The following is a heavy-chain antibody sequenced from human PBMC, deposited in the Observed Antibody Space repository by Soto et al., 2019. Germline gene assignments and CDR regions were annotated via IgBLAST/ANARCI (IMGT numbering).Heavy chain of an antibody. V-gene: IGHV1-69*01. CDR1: GGTFSSYA. Sequence: QVQLVQSGAEVKKPGSSMKVCCKASGGTFSSYAISWVRQAPGQGLEWMGGIIPIFGTANYAQKFQGRVTITADESTSTAYMELSSLRSEDTAVYYCARAGIFGVFIYGHYFDYWGQGTLVTVSS. J-gene: IGHJ4*02. CDR2: IIPIFGTA. D-gene: IGHD3-3*01. CDR3: ARAGIFGVFIYGHYFDY.